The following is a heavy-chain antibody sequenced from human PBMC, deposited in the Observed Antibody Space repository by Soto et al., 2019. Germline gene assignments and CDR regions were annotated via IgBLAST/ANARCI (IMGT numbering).Heavy chain of an antibody. CDR3: AKAGEYQLPDAFDV. Sequence: EVQLVESGGGVVQPGGSLRLSCGASGFTFSSYAMTWVRQAPGKGLEWVSAIGASGSSTYYADSVKGRFTISRDNSKNTLYLQMNSLRADDTALYYCAKAGEYQLPDAFDVWGQGTMVTVSS. J-gene: IGHJ3*01. CDR2: IGASGSST. D-gene: IGHD2-2*01. V-gene: IGHV3-23*04. CDR1: GFTFSSYA.